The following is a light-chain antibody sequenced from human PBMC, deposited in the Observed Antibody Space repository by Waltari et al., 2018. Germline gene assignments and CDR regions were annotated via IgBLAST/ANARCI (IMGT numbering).Light chain of an antibody. CDR2: GAS. CDR3: QQYNNWPPWT. CDR1: QTVSSN. Sequence: ETELTQSPATLSVSPGARVTLSCRASQTVSSNLAWYQQKPGQVPRLLVYGASIRATGIPARFSGSGSGTQFTLTINSLQSEDFAVYYCQQYNNWPPWTFGQGTKVEIK. V-gene: IGKV3-15*01. J-gene: IGKJ1*01.